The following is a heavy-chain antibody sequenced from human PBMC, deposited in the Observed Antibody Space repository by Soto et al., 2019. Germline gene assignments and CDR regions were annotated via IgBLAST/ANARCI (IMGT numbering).Heavy chain of an antibody. D-gene: IGHD6-13*01. CDR2: IYYSGST. V-gene: IGHV4-59*01. Sequence: SETLSLTCTVSGGSISSYYWSWIRQPPGKGLEWIGYIYYSGSTNYNPSLKSRVTISVDTSKNQFSLKLSSVTAADTAVYYCARDRAGVGAAADTGLVGYYYYYMDVWGKGTTVTVSS. CDR1: GGSISSYY. CDR3: ARDRAGVGAAADTGLVGYYYYYMDV. J-gene: IGHJ6*03.